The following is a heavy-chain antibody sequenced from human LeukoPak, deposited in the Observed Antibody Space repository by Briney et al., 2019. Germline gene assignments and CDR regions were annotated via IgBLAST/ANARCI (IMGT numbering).Heavy chain of an antibody. D-gene: IGHD3-10*01. CDR1: GGSISIYR. J-gene: IGHJ3*02. Sequence: SETLSLTCTVSGGSISIYRWSWIRQPAGKGLEWMGRIEASGNTNYNPSLRGRLTMSVDTSNNQFSLKLSSVTAADTAVYYCARQMVRGVKAGYAFDIWGQGTMVTVSS. CDR3: ARQMVRGVKAGYAFDI. CDR2: IEASGNT. V-gene: IGHV4-4*07.